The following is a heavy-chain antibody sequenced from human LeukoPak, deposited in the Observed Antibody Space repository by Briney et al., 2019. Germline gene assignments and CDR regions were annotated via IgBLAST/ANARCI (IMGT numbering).Heavy chain of an antibody. CDR2: ITSDGRST. CDR1: GFTFSSYW. CDR3: ASGASTYYGK. V-gene: IGHV3-74*01. J-gene: IGHJ4*02. D-gene: IGHD2/OR15-2a*01. Sequence: GGSLRLSCAASGFTFSSYWMHWVRQAPGKGLVWVSRITSDGRSTSHADSVKGRFTTSRDNAKNTLYLRMSSLRDEDTAVYYCASGASTYYGKWGQGTLVTVSS.